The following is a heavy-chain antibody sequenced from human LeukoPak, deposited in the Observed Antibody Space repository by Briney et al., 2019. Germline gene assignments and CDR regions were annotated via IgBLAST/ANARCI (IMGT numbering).Heavy chain of an antibody. V-gene: IGHV4-39*01. J-gene: IGHJ3*02. CDR1: GGSISSSSYY. CDR2: IYYSGST. D-gene: IGHD2-15*01. Sequence: SETLPLTCTVSGGSISSSSYYWGWIRQPPGKGLEWVGSIYYSGSTYYNPSLKRRATISVDTSKNQFSLKLSSVTAEDTAVYYWARPIKFDCSGGSCYGVPADAFDIWGQGTMVTVSS. CDR3: ARPIKFDCSGGSCYGVPADAFDI.